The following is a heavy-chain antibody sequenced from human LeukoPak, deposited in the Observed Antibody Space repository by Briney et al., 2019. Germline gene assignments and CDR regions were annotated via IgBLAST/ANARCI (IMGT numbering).Heavy chain of an antibody. V-gene: IGHV3-30-3*01. CDR3: AREGELLFDY. Sequence: GGSLRLSCAASGFTFSSYAMHWVRQAPGKGLEWVAVISYDGSNRYYADSVKGRFTISRDNSKNALYLQMNSLRAEDTAVYYCAREGELLFDYWGQGTLVTVSS. J-gene: IGHJ4*02. CDR2: ISYDGSNR. CDR1: GFTFSSYA. D-gene: IGHD1-26*01.